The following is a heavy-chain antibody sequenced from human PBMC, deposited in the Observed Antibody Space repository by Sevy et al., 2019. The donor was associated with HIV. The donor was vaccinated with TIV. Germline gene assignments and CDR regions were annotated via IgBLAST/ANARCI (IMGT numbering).Heavy chain of an antibody. CDR2: LKSDVYGGTV. V-gene: IGHV3-49*04. Sequence: GGSLRLSCTASGFNLGDYCMSWVRQAPGKGLESVAFLKSDVYGGTVDHAASVRGRFVISRDDSKTIAYLQMNDLKTEDTGVYYCTRWKAAQSIFDYWGQGALVTVSS. CDR1: GFNLGDYC. CDR3: TRWKAAQSIFDY. J-gene: IGHJ4*02. D-gene: IGHD6-13*01.